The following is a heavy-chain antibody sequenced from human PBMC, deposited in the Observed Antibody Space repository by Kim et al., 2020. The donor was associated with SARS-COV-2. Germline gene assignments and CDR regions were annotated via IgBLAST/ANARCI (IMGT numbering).Heavy chain of an antibody. CDR2: IKQDESEK. CDR3: ARKYGSGSRPSPADY. Sequence: GGSLRLSCAASGFTFSSYWMSWVRQAPGKGLEWVANIKQDESEKYYVDSVKGRFTISRDNAKNSLYLQMNSLRAEDTAVYYCARKYGSGSRPSPADYWGQGTLVTVSS. J-gene: IGHJ4*02. V-gene: IGHV3-7*01. D-gene: IGHD3-10*01. CDR1: GFTFSSYW.